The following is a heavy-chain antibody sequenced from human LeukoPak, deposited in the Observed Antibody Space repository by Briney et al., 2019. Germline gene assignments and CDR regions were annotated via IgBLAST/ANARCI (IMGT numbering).Heavy chain of an antibody. V-gene: IGHV3-49*04. D-gene: IGHD3-3*01. CDR3: TRGDFWSGYYPIH. CDR1: GFTFGDYA. Sequence: GGSLRLSCTASGFTFGDYAMSWVRQAPGKGLEWLGFIRSKAYGGTTEYAASVKGRFTISRDDSKSIAYLQMNSLKTEDTAVYYCTRGDFWSGYYPIHWGQGTLVTVSS. CDR2: IRSKAYGGTT. J-gene: IGHJ4*02.